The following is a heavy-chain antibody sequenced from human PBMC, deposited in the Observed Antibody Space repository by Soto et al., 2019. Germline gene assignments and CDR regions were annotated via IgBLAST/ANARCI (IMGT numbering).Heavy chain of an antibody. D-gene: IGHD4-17*01. CDR2: IRQDGGEK. CDR3: ASEFGDDLKFFDY. CDR1: GFTFSAYW. V-gene: IGHV3-7*01. J-gene: IGHJ4*02. Sequence: EVQLVESGGGLVQPGGSLRLSCAASGFTFSAYWMSWVRQAPGKGLEWVANIRQDGGEKNSVDSVKGRFTISRDNAKNSLYLQMNGLRAEDTAVYYCASEFGDDLKFFDYWGQGTLVTVSS.